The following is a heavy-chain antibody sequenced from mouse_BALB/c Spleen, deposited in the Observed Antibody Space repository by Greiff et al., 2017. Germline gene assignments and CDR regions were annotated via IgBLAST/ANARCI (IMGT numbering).Heavy chain of an antibody. Sequence: VQLQQSGAELVKPGASVKMSCKAFGYTFTTYPIEWMKQNHGKSLEWIGNFHPYNDDTKYTEKFKGKAKLTVDKSSSTVYLQLSRLTSDDSAVYYCERATGKRMDYWGQGTSVTVSS. CDR1: GYTFTTYP. D-gene: IGHD4-1*01. CDR3: ERATGKRMDY. J-gene: IGHJ4*01. CDR2: FHPYNDDT. V-gene: IGHV1-47*01.